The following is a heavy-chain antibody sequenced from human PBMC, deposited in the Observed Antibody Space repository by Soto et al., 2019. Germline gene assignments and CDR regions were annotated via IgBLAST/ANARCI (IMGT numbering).Heavy chain of an antibody. CDR3: ARVGPQRYGDYVFDY. CDR2: IIPIFGTA. D-gene: IGHD4-17*01. CDR1: GGTFSSYA. V-gene: IGHV1-69*13. J-gene: IGHJ4*02. Sequence: SVKVSCKASGGTFSSYAISWVRQAPGQGLEWMGGIIPIFGTANYAQKFQGRVTITADESTSTAYMELSSLRSEDTAVYYCARVGPQRYGDYVFDYWGQGTLVTVSS.